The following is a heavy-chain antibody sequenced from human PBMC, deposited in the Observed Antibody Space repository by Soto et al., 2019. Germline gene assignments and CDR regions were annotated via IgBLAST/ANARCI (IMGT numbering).Heavy chain of an antibody. D-gene: IGHD3-22*01. CDR3: ARVLGGYYDSSGYYTTFDY. CDR1: GASLSGYY. Sequence: SETLSLTCNVSGASLSGYYWSWIRQHPGKGLEWIGYIYYSGSTYYNPSLKSRVTISVDTSKNQFSLKLSSVTAADTAVYYCARVLGGYYDSSGYYTTFDYWGQGTLVTVSS. V-gene: IGHV4-31*02. CDR2: IYYSGST. J-gene: IGHJ4*02.